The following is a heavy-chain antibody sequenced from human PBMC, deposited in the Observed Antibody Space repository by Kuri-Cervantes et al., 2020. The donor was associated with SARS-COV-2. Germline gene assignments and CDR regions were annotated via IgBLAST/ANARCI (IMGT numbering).Heavy chain of an antibody. CDR2: ISYDGSNK. V-gene: IGHV3-30*04. CDR3: ATLTTYDRAKSYMYGKDV. J-gene: IGHJ6*02. D-gene: IGHD3-22*01. Sequence: GESLKISCAASGFTFSSYAMHWVRQAPGKGLEWVAVISYDGSNKYYADSVKGRFTISRDNSKNTLYLQMNSLRAEDTAVYYCATLTTYDRAKSYMYGKDVWGHGTTVTVSS. CDR1: GFTFSSYA.